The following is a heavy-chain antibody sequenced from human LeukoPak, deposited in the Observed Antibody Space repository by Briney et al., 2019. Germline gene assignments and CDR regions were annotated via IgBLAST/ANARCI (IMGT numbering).Heavy chain of an antibody. CDR1: EFTFSSYA. D-gene: IGHD5-18*01. Sequence: GGSLRLSCAGSEFTFSSYAMSWVRQAPGKGLEWVSAISGSGGGTYYADSVKGRFAISRDNSKNTLYLQMNSLRAEDTAVYYCAKALGYSYPTFVDYWGQGTLVTVSS. V-gene: IGHV3-23*01. CDR2: ISGSGGGT. J-gene: IGHJ4*02. CDR3: AKALGYSYPTFVDY.